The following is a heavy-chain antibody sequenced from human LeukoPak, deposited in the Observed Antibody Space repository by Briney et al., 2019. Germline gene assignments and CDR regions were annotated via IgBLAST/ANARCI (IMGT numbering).Heavy chain of an antibody. D-gene: IGHD6-13*01. V-gene: IGHV4-39*07. CDR3: ARGGPGIAAAGIIDY. J-gene: IGHJ4*02. Sequence: SETLSLTCTVSGGSISSSSYYWGWIRQPPGKGLEWIGSIYYSGSTYYNPSLKSRVTISVDTSKNQFSLKLSSVTAADTAVYYCARGGPGIAAAGIIDYWGQGTLVTVSS. CDR1: GGSISSSSYY. CDR2: IYYSGST.